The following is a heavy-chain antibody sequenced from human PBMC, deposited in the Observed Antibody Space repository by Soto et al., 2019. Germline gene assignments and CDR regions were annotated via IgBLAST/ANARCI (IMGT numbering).Heavy chain of an antibody. J-gene: IGHJ4*02. CDR3: ARQLVHFDS. CDR2: IKEDGSDK. V-gene: IGHV3-7*05. Sequence: GGSLRLSCVASGFTFSTYWMSWVRQAPGKGLEWVANIKEDGSDKYYVDSVKGRFTISRDNAKNSLYLQMNSLRAEDTAVYYCARQLVHFDSWGQGALVTVSS. CDR1: GFTFSTYW. D-gene: IGHD6-19*01.